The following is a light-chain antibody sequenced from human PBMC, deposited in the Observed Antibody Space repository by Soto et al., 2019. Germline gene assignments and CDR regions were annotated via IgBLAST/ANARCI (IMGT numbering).Light chain of an antibody. Sequence: RASQSVSSTYLVWYQQKPGQAPRLLIYGATSRASGIPDRFSGSGSGTGSTLNTSWLWALGIAVDPCYRSRSWLTSALGTKVDIK. J-gene: IGKJ4*02. V-gene: IGKV3-20*01. CDR2: GAT. CDR3: YRSRSWLT. CDR1: QSVSSTY.